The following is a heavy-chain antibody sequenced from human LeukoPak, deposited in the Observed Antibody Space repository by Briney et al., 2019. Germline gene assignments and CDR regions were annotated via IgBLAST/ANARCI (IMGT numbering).Heavy chain of an antibody. D-gene: IGHD3-3*01. J-gene: IGHJ4*02. CDR1: GYTFTSYG. CDR3: ARVRYDFWSGYNFDY. CDR2: ISAYNGNT. Sequence: ASVKVSCKASGYTFTSYGISWVRQAPGQGLEWMGWISAYNGNTNYAQTLQGRVTMTTDTSTSTAYMELRSLRSDDTAVYYCARVRYDFWSGYNFDYWGQGTLVTVSS. V-gene: IGHV1-18*01.